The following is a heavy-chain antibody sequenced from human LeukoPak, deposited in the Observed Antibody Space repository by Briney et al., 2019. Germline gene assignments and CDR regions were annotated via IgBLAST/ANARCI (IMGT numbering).Heavy chain of an antibody. J-gene: IGHJ4*02. CDR2: IYYSGST. V-gene: IGHV4-31*03. D-gene: IGHD6-6*01. Sequence: SETLSLTCTVSGGSISSGGYYWSWIRQHPGKGLEWIGYIYYSGSTYYNPSLKSRVTISVDTSKNQFSLKLSSVSAADTAVYYCARDVNAAARFDYWGQGTLVTVSS. CDR3: ARDVNAAARFDY. CDR1: GGSISSGGYY.